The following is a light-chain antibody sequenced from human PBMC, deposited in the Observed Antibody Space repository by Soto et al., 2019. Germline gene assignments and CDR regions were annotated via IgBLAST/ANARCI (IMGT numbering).Light chain of an antibody. J-gene: IGLJ2*01. CDR1: SSNIGSSY. CDR3: GTWDTSLSAGV. V-gene: IGLV1-51*01. CDR2: DND. Sequence: QSVLTQPPSVSAAPGQKVTISCSGSSSNIGSSYVSWYQQVPGTPPKLLISDNDKRPSGIPDRFSGSKSGTSATLGITGLQAGDEADYYCGTWDTSLSAGVFGGGTKLTVL.